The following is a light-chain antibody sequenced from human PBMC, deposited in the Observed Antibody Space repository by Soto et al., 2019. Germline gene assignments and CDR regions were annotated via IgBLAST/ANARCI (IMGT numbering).Light chain of an antibody. J-gene: IGLJ2*01. CDR1: SGHSSYA. CDR2: LNNDGSH. CDR3: QTWGTGFQF. Sequence: QSVLTQSPSASASLGASVKLTCTLSSGHSSYAIAWHQKQPGKGPRYLMDLNNDGSHTKGDGIPDRFSGSSSGADRYLIISSLQSEDEADYYCQTWGTGFQFFGGGTQLT. V-gene: IGLV4-69*01.